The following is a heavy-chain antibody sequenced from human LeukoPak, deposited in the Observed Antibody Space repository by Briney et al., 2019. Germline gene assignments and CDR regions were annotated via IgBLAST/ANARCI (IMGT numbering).Heavy chain of an antibody. CDR2: IIPIFGTA. V-gene: IGHV1-69*05. D-gene: IGHD3-10*01. CDR1: GGTFSSYA. Sequence: ASVKVSCKASGGTFSSYAISWVRQAPGQGLEWMGGIIPIFGTANYAQKFQGRVTITTDESTSTAYMELSSLRSEDTAVYYCARDKFDGSGSYYYYYYGMDVWGQGTTVTVSS. J-gene: IGHJ6*02. CDR3: ARDKFDGSGSYYYYYYGMDV.